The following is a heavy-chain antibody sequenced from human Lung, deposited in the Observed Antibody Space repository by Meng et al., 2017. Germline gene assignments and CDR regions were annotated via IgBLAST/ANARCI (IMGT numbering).Heavy chain of an antibody. J-gene: IGHJ3*02. CDR2: IYHSGTT. V-gene: IGHV4-4*02. Sequence: GSLRLSCAVSGAPISHSSWWRWVRQPPGKGRQWTGDIYHSGTTHYNPSLKSRVNMSVDKSKNQFSLRLSSVTASDTAVYYCARGGDYPPKTGNDAFEIWGPGTMVTGSS. CDR3: ARGGDYPPKTGNDAFEI. D-gene: IGHD3-10*01. CDR1: GAPISHSSW.